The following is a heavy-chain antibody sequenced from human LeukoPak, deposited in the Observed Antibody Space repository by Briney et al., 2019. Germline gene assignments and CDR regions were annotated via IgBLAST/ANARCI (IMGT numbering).Heavy chain of an antibody. D-gene: IGHD3-10*01. Sequence: GASVKVSCKASGGTFSSYAISWVRQAPGQGLEWMGWINPNSGGTNYAQKFQGRVTMTRDTSISTAYMELSRLRSDDTAVYYCARAAGGVLDYWGQGTLVTVSS. V-gene: IGHV1-2*02. CDR3: ARAAGGVLDY. CDR2: INPNSGGT. J-gene: IGHJ4*02. CDR1: GGTFSSYA.